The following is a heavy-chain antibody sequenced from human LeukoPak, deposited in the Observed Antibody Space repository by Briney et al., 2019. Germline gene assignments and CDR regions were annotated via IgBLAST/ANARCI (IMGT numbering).Heavy chain of an antibody. D-gene: IGHD2-2*02. V-gene: IGHV3-21*04. CDR1: GFTFSSYS. J-gene: IGHJ4*02. Sequence: PGGSLRLSCAASGFTFSSYSMNWVRQAPGKGLEWVSSISSSSSYIYYADSVKGRFTISRDNAKNSLYLQMNSLRAEDTAVYYCAKNPGPYCSSTSCYIDYWGQGTLVTVSS. CDR3: AKNPGPYCSSTSCYIDY. CDR2: ISSSSSYI.